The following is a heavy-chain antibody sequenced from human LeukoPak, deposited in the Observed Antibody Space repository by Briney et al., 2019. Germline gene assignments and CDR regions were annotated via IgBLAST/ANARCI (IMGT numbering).Heavy chain of an antibody. CDR1: GGSISSYY. V-gene: IGHV4-59*01. CDR3: ARGGDYGDFDY. Sequence: SETLSLTCTVSGGSISSYYWSWIRQPPGKGLEWIGYIYYSGSTYYNPSLKSRVTISVDRSKNQFSLKLSSVTAADTAVYYCARGGDYGDFDYWGQGTLVTVSS. CDR2: IYYSGST. D-gene: IGHD4-17*01. J-gene: IGHJ4*02.